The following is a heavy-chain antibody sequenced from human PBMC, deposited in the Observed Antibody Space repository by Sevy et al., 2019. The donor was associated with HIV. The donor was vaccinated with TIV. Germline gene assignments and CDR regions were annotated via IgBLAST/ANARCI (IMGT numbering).Heavy chain of an antibody. Sequence: SETLSLSCAVYGGSFSGYYWSWIRRPPGKGLEWIGELNHSGSTNYNPSLKSRVTISVDTSKNQFSLKLSSVTAADTAVYYCARHLALRYLYYYYYGMDVWGQGTTVTVSS. J-gene: IGHJ6*02. CDR2: LNHSGST. V-gene: IGHV4-34*01. D-gene: IGHD3-9*01. CDR3: ARHLALRYLYYYYYGMDV. CDR1: GGSFSGYY.